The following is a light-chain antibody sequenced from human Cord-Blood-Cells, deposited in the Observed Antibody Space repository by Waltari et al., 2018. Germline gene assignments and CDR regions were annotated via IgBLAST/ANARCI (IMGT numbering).Light chain of an antibody. V-gene: IGKV1-39*01. CDR3: QQSYSTFIT. J-gene: IGKJ5*01. CDR1: QSSSSN. Sequence: DIQMTQTPSSLSASVGDRVTITCRASQSSSSNLNWYHKKPGKAPKLLIYAASSLQSGVPSRFSGSGSGTEFTLTISSLQPEDFATYYCQQSYSTFITFGQGTRLEIK. CDR2: AAS.